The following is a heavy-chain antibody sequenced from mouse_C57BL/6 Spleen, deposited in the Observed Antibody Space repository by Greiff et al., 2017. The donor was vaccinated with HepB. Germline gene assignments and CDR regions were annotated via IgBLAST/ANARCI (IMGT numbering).Heavy chain of an antibody. CDR1: GFTFSDYY. J-gene: IGHJ3*01. CDR2: INYDGSST. D-gene: IGHD3-3*01. Sequence: DVQLVESEGGLVQPGSSMKLSCTASGFTFSDYYMAWVRQVPEKGLEWVANINYDGSSTYYLDSLKSRFIISRDNAKNILYLQMSSLKSEDTATYYCARGDAWFAYWGQGTLVTVSA. V-gene: IGHV5-16*01. CDR3: ARGDAWFAY.